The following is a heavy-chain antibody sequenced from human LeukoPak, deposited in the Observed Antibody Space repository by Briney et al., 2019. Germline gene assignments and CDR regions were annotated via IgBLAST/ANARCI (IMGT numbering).Heavy chain of an antibody. CDR3: ARGVAATAGYYYYYMDV. J-gene: IGHJ6*03. D-gene: IGHD2-15*01. CDR2: TYYRSKWYN. V-gene: IGHV6-1*01. CDR1: GDSVSSNSAA. Sequence: SQTLSLTCAISGDSVSSNSAAWNWIRQSPSRGLEWPGRTYYRSKWYNDYAVSVKSRITINPDTSKNQFSLQLNSVTPEDTAVYYCARGVAATAGYYYYYMDVWGKGTTVTVSS.